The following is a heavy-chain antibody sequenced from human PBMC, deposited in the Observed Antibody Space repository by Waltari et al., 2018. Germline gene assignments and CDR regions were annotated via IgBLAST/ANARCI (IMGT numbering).Heavy chain of an antibody. V-gene: IGHV4-30-2*01. CDR2: IYHRGST. CDR1: GGSISSGAYS. D-gene: IGHD4-17*01. J-gene: IGHJ2*01. CDR3: ARATVTTSRFFDL. Sequence: QLQLQESGSGLVKPSQTLSLTCAVSGGSISSGAYSWSWIRQPPGKGLEWIGYIYHRGSTHFNPSLKSRVTISVDWSKNQFSLKLSSVTAADTAMYYCARATVTTSRFFDLWGRGTLVTVSS.